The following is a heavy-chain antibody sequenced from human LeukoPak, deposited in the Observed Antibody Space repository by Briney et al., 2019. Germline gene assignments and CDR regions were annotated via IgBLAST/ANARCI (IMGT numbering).Heavy chain of an antibody. Sequence: ASVKVSCKASGYTFTSYAMNWVRQAPGQGLEWMGWINPNTGNPTYAQGFTGRFVFSLDTSVNTTYLQISSLKAEDTAVYYCARAYQRLGGLSLPDQWGQGTLVSVSS. J-gene: IGHJ5*02. CDR2: INPNTGNP. CDR1: GYTFTSYA. CDR3: ARAYQRLGGLSLPDQ. V-gene: IGHV7-4-1*02. D-gene: IGHD3-16*02.